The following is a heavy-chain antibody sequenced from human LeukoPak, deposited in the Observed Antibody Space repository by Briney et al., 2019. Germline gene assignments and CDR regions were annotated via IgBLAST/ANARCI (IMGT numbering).Heavy chain of an antibody. D-gene: IGHD3-10*01. CDR2: INPNSGGA. CDR3: ARDWGVRGVIEENTDY. J-gene: IGHJ4*02. CDR1: GYTFTGYY. V-gene: IGHV1-2*04. Sequence: ASVKVSCKASGYTFTGYYMHWVRQAPGQGLEWMGWINPNSGGANYAQKFQGWVTMTRDTSISTAYMELSRLRSDDTAVYYCARDWGVRGVIEENTDYWGQGTLVTVSS.